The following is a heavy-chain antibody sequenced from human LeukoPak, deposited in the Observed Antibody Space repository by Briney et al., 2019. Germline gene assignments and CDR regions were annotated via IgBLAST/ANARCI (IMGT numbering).Heavy chain of an antibody. J-gene: IGHJ3*02. Sequence: GASVKVSCKASGYTFTSYGISWVRQAPGQGLEWMGGIIPIFGTANYAQKFQGRVTITTDESTSTAYMELSSLRSEDTAVYYCARYQGSYSAFDIWGQGTMVTVSS. CDR3: ARYQGSYSAFDI. CDR1: GYTFTSYG. V-gene: IGHV1-69*05. CDR2: IIPIFGTA. D-gene: IGHD1-26*01.